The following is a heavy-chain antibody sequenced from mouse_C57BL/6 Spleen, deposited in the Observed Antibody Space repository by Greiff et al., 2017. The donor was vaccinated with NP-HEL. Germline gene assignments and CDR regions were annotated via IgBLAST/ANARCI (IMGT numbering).Heavy chain of an antibody. D-gene: IGHD2-5*01. Sequence: VKLQESGAELAKPGASVKLSCKASGYTFTSYWMHWVNQRPGQGLEWIGYINPSSGYTKYKQKFKDKATLTADKSSSTAYMQLSSLTYEDSAIYYCARSEETHSNYLFAYWGQGTLVTVSA. CDR3: ARSEETHSNYLFAY. CDR1: GYTFTSYW. CDR2: INPSSGYT. V-gene: IGHV1-7*01. J-gene: IGHJ3*01.